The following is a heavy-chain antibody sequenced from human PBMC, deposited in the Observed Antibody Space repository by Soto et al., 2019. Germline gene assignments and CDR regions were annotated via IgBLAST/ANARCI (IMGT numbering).Heavy chain of an antibody. CDR3: AKGFIRDCGGDCTVDT. CDR1: GFTFSSYT. J-gene: IGHJ5*02. CDR2: ISATGSST. V-gene: IGHV3-23*01. Sequence: PGGSLRLSCAASGFTFSSYTMSWVRQAPGKGLEWVSGISATGSSTYYADSVKGRFTFSRDNAKNTLYLQMNSLRAEDTAVYYCAKGFIRDCGGDCTVDTWGQGTLVTVYS. D-gene: IGHD2-21*02.